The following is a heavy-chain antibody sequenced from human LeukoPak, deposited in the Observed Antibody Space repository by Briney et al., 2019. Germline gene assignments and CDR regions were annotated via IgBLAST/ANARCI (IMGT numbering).Heavy chain of an antibody. J-gene: IGHJ4*02. V-gene: IGHV3-66*01. D-gene: IGHD3-10*01. Sequence: GGSLRLSCAASGFTFSSYAMSWVRQAPGKGLEWVSVIYSGGSTYYADSVKGRFTISRDNSKNTLYLQMNSLRAEDTAVYYCASVRGITMIRGNYFDYWGQGTLVTVSS. CDR2: IYSGGST. CDR1: GFTFSSYA. CDR3: ASVRGITMIRGNYFDY.